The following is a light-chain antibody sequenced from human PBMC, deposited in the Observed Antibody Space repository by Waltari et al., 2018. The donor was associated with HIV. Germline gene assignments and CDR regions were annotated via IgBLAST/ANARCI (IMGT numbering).Light chain of an antibody. J-gene: IGKJ1*01. CDR1: QSISSW. CDR3: QHYHTYPWT. V-gene: IGKV1-5*03. Sequence: DIQMTQSPSTLSASVGDRVTITCRASQSISSWLAWYQQKPWQAPKLLIYKSSSLESGVPSRFSGSGSGTEFTLTITSLQPDDFATYFCQHYHTYPWTFGQGTKVDVK. CDR2: KSS.